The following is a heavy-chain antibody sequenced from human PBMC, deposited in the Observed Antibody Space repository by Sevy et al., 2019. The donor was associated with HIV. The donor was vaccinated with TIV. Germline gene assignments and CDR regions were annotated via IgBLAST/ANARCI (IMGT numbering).Heavy chain of an antibody. CDR2: ISTSSSYT. CDR1: GFTFSDYY. Sequence: GGSLRLSCAASGFTFSDYYMSWIRRAPGKGLEWVSYISTSSSYTNYADSVKGRFTISRDNAKSPLYLHMNSLRAEDTAVYYCARARYTSGWGYFDYWGQGTLVTVSS. CDR3: ARARYTSGWGYFDY. J-gene: IGHJ4*02. D-gene: IGHD6-19*01. V-gene: IGHV3-11*06.